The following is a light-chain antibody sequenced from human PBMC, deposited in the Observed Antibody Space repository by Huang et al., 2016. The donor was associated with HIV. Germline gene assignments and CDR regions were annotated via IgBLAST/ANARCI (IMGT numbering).Light chain of an antibody. CDR2: WAS. V-gene: IGKV4-1*01. J-gene: IGKJ2*01. Sequence: DIVMTQSPDSLAVSLGERATINCKSSQSLLYNSNNKNYLAWYQQKPGHPPNLLIYWASSRKSGVPDRFSGSGSGTDFTLTISSLQAEDVAVYYCQQHYSSPPTFGQGTKLEIK. CDR1: QSLLYNSNNKNY. CDR3: QQHYSSPPT.